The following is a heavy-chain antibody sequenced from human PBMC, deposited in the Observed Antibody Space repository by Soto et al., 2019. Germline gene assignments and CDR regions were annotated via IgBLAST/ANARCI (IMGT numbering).Heavy chain of an antibody. V-gene: IGHV4-59*01. CDR1: AGSISSYY. J-gene: IGHJ5*02. Sequence: LSLTCTVYAGSISSYYWSWIRQPPGKGLEWIGYIYYSGSTNYKPSLKSRVTISVDTSKNQFSLKLSSVTAADTAVYYCARGGVGWFDPWGQGTLVTVSS. D-gene: IGHD1-26*01. CDR3: ARGGVGWFDP. CDR2: IYYSGST.